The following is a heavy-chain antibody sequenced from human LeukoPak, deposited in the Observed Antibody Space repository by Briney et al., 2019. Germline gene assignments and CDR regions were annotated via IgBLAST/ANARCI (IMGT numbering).Heavy chain of an antibody. Sequence: GASVKVPCKTSGYTFTGYYMHWVRQAPGQGLEWMGWINPNSGGANYAQKFQGRVTMTRDTSISTAYMELTRLRSDDTAGYYCARYSSGWYFDLWGRGTLVTVSS. CDR1: GYTFTGYY. V-gene: IGHV1-2*02. CDR3: ARYSSGWYFDL. J-gene: IGHJ2*01. CDR2: INPNSGGA. D-gene: IGHD6-19*01.